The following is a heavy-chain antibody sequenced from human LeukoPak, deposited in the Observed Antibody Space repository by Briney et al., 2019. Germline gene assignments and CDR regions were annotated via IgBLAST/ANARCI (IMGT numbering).Heavy chain of an antibody. D-gene: IGHD4-17*01. V-gene: IGHV4-39*01. CDR3: ARGVHTVTTFYFDY. CDR2: VFYSGRT. Sequence: SETLSLTCTVSGGSIPTKNFYWGWIRQPPGKGLEWIGSVFYSGRTYYNPSLKSRVTIFVDPSKNQFSLKLSSVTAADTAVYYCARGVHTVTTFYFDYWGQGTLVTVSS. CDR1: GGSIPTKNFY. J-gene: IGHJ4*02.